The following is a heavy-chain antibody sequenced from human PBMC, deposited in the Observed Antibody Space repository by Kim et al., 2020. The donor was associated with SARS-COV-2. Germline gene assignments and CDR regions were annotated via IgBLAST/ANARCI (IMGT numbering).Heavy chain of an antibody. CDR3: ARDNDGLDAFDI. Sequence: GGSLRLSCAASGFTVSSNYMSWVRQAPGKGLEWVSVIYSGGSTYYADSVKGRFTISRDNSKNTLYLQMNSLRAEDTAVYYCARDNDGLDAFDIWGQGTMVTVSS. CDR2: IYSGGST. D-gene: IGHD3-16*01. J-gene: IGHJ3*02. CDR1: GFTVSSNY. V-gene: IGHV3-53*01.